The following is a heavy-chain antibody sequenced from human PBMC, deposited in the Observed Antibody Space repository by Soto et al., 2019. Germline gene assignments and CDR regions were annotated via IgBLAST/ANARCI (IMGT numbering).Heavy chain of an antibody. CDR1: GYTFTNFG. Sequence: ASVKVSCKASGYTFTNFGISWVRQAPGQGLEWMGWISAYNGNTNYAQNFQGRVTMTTATSTSTAYMELRSLRSDDTAVYYCARGSGSNWFDPWGQGTLVTVSS. J-gene: IGHJ5*02. CDR3: ARGSGSNWFDP. CDR2: ISAYNGNT. V-gene: IGHV1-18*01. D-gene: IGHD1-26*01.